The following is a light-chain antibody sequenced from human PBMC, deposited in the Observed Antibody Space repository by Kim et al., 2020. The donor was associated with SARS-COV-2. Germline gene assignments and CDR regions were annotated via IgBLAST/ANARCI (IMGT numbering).Light chain of an antibody. CDR3: LSYTSSDVWL. CDR2: DVN. Sequence: GHTITSSCTGTSSDVGRYNFGSWYQQHTGKVPPLMIYDVNKRPSGVSSRFSGSKSGNAASLTISGLQAEDESDYYCLSYTSSDVWLFGGGTKVTVL. J-gene: IGLJ3*02. V-gene: IGLV2-14*03. CDR1: SSDVGRYNF.